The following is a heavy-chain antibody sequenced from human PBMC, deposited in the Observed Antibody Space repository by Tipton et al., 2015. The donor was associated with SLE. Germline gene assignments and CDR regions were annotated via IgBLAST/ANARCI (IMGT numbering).Heavy chain of an antibody. CDR3: ARLTPWGYDY. Sequence: TLSLTCTVSGGSISSYYWSWIRQPPGKGLEWIGCIYYSGSTYYNQSLKSRLSMSVDASKNQFSLKLSSVTAADTAVYYCARLTPWGYDYWGPGMLVTVSS. D-gene: IGHD7-27*01. J-gene: IGHJ4*02. V-gene: IGHV4-59*06. CDR2: IYYSGST. CDR1: GGSISSYY.